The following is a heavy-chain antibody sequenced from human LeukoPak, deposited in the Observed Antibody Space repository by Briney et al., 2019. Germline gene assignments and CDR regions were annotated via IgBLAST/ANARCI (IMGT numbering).Heavy chain of an antibody. CDR2: IYYSGST. CDR3: ARLTVVPAAIGA. Sequence: PSETLSLTCTVSGGSISSGDYYWSWIRQPPGKGLEWIGYIYYSGSTNYNPSLKSRVTISVDTSKNQFSLKLSSVTAADTAVYYCARLTVVPAAIGAWGQGTLVTVSS. D-gene: IGHD2-2*02. CDR1: GGSISSGDYY. V-gene: IGHV4-30-4*08. J-gene: IGHJ1*01.